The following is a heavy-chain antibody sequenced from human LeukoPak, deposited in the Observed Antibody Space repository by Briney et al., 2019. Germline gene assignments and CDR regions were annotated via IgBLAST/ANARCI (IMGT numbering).Heavy chain of an antibody. V-gene: IGHV4-31*03. D-gene: IGHD4-17*01. CDR2: IHNTGKT. J-gene: IGHJ6*03. CDR1: GGSISSGSYY. Sequence: SQTLSLTCTVSGGSISSGSYYWGWPRPHQGPGLEWIGYIHNTGKTHYNPSLNSRIIISLDTTKNRYPLRLSSVTAADTALYYCARKNDDGDSYYMDVWGKGATVTVSS. CDR3: ARKNDDGDSYYMDV.